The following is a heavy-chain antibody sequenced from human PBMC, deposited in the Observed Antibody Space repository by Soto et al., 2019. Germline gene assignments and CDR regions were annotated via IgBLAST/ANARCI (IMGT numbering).Heavy chain of an antibody. D-gene: IGHD2-2*01. V-gene: IGHV1-18*01. CDR1: GYYFTNYP. Sequence: ASVTVSGTSSGYYFTNYPIAWVRRAPGQWLEWMGWISAYSGDTNYAQKFQGRVXMTRDTSTTTAHLXLRSLRSDDTAVYYCAMWFSRMXPAARDWGQ. CDR3: AMWFSRMXPAARD. CDR2: ISAYSGDT. J-gene: IGHJ1*01.